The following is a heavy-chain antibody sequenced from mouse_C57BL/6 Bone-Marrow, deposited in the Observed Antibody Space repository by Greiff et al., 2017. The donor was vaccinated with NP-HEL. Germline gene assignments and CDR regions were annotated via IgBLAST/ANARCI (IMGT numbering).Heavy chain of an antibody. V-gene: IGHV1-22*01. CDR3: ARRDYGSSYHAMDY. CDR1: GYTFTDYN. J-gene: IGHJ4*01. D-gene: IGHD1-1*01. CDR2: INPNNGGT. Sequence: EVQLVESGPELVKPGASVKMSCKASGYTFTDYNMHWVKQSHGKSLEWIGYINPNNGGTSYNQKFKGKATLTVNKSSSTAYMELRSLTSEDSAVYYCARRDYGSSYHAMDYWGQGTSVTVSS.